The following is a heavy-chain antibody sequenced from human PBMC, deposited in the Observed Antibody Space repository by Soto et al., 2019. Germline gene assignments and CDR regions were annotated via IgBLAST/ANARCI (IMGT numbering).Heavy chain of an antibody. CDR3: ARHGYNYGGGYFDY. J-gene: IGHJ4*02. CDR1: GVTVSSNY. Sequence: EVQLVESGGGLVQPGGSLRLSCAASGVTVSSNYMSWVRQAPGKGLEWVSVLYSGGSTYYADSVKGRFTISRDNSKNTLYLQMNSLRAEDTDVYYCARHGYNYGGGYFDYWGQGTLVTVSS. CDR2: LYSGGST. V-gene: IGHV3-66*04. D-gene: IGHD5-18*01.